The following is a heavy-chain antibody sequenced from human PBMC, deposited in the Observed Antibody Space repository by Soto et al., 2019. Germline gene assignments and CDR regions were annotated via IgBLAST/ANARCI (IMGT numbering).Heavy chain of an antibody. CDR2: IYYSGST. Sequence: SETLSLTCTVSGGSISSYYWSWIRQPPGKGLEWIGYIYYSGSTNYNPSLKSRVTISVDTSKNQFSLKLSSVTAADTAVYYCARHAEQLYYYYYYMDVWGKGTTVTVSS. V-gene: IGHV4-59*08. J-gene: IGHJ6*03. D-gene: IGHD6-6*01. CDR1: GGSISSYY. CDR3: ARHAEQLYYYYYYMDV.